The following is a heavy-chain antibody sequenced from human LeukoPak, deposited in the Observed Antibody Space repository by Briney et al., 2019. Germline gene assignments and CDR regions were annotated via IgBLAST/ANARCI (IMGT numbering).Heavy chain of an antibody. Sequence: SVNVSCKASGGTFSSYAISWVRQAPGQGLEWMGGIIPIFGTANYAQKSQGRVTITADESTSTAYMELSSLRSEDTAVYYRALGSGWHDLYWGQGTLVTVSS. J-gene: IGHJ4*02. D-gene: IGHD6-19*01. CDR1: GGTFSSYA. CDR2: IIPIFGTA. V-gene: IGHV1-69*13. CDR3: ALGSGWHDLY.